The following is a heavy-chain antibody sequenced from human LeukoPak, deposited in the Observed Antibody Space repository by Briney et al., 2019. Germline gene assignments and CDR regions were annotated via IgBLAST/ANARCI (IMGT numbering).Heavy chain of an antibody. CDR1: GYSINNGFY. CDR2: IYHSERT. Sequence: SETLSLTCTVSGYSINNGFYWGWIRQPPGKGLEWIGSIYHSERTHYNPSLKSRVTISVDTSKNQFSLKLSSVTAADTAVYYCARVLPITPYFDYWGQGTLVTVSS. CDR3: ARVLPITPYFDY. V-gene: IGHV4-38-2*02. D-gene: IGHD1-20*01. J-gene: IGHJ4*02.